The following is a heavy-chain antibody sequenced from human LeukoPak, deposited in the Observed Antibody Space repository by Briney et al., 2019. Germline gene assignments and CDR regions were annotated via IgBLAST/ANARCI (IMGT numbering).Heavy chain of an antibody. CDR3: AREDLYGDYGTVTDY. CDR1: GYTFTSYG. D-gene: IGHD4-17*01. J-gene: IGHJ4*02. V-gene: IGHV1-18*01. CDR2: ISAYNGNT. Sequence: GASVKVSCKASGYTFTSYGISWVRQAPGQGLEWMGWISAYNGNTNYAQKLQGRVTMTTDTSTSTAYMELRSLRSDDTAVYYCAREDLYGDYGTVTDYWGQGTLVTVSS.